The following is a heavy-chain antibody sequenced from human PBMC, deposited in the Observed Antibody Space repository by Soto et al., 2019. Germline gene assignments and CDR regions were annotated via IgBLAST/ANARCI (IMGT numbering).Heavy chain of an antibody. Sequence: GGSLRLSCAASGFTVSSNYRNWVRQASGKGLEWVSIIYSDGTTSYADSVKGRFTISRDNFKNTLHLQMNSLRAEDTAVYYCAILSNWGQGTLVTVSS. CDR3: AILSN. CDR1: GFTVSSNY. CDR2: IYSDGTT. J-gene: IGHJ4*02. V-gene: IGHV3-53*01. D-gene: IGHD6-6*01.